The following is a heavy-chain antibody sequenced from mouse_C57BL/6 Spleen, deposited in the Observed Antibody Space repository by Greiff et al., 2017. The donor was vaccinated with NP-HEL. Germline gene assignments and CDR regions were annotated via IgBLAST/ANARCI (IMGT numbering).Heavy chain of an antibody. CDR1: GFTFSSYA. CDR2: ISDGGSYT. J-gene: IGHJ4*01. Sequence: EVQGVESGGGLVKPGGTLKLSCAASGFTFSSYAMSWVRQTPEKRLEWVATISDGGSYTYYPDNVKGRFTISRDNAKNNLYLQMSHLKSEDTAMYYCARSSAYYSKSHAMDYWGQGTSVTVSS. V-gene: IGHV5-4*01. D-gene: IGHD2-5*01. CDR3: ARSSAYYSKSHAMDY.